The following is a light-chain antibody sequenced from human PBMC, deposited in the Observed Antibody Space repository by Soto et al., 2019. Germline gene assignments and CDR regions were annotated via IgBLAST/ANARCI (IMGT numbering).Light chain of an antibody. CDR2: DSS. CDR1: QAIANF. J-gene: IGKJ3*01. Sequence: DIQMTQSPPSLSASVGDRVTITCQASQAIANFLNWFHHKPGKAPNPLINDSSNLEIGVPSRYSGSGSGTDFTFTISSLRTKDIATYFCQKSDHHPLVDPGP. V-gene: IGKV1-33*01. CDR3: QKSDHHPL.